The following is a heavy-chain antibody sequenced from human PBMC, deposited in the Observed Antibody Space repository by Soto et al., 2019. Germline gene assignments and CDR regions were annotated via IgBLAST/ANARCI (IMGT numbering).Heavy chain of an antibody. Sequence: QVQLVQSGAEVKKPGPSVKSPCRPSVYTFTSNVFTWVRQPPGQGLEWMGWISAYNGNTNYAQKLQGRVTMTTDTSTSTAYMELRSLRSDDTAVYYCARGRAGHIAAAGTFDYWGQGTLVTVSS. D-gene: IGHD6-13*01. V-gene: IGHV1-18*01. CDR3: ARGRAGHIAAAGTFDY. CDR1: VYTFTSNV. J-gene: IGHJ4*02. CDR2: ISAYNGNT.